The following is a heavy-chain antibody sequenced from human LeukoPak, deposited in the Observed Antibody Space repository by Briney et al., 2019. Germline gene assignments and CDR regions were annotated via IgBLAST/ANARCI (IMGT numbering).Heavy chain of an antibody. CDR1: GFTFSSYS. V-gene: IGHV3-48*02. Sequence: GGSLRLSCVASGFTFSSYSMNWVRQAPGRGLEWVSYISTSSFIDYADSVEGRFPISRDNAKNSLYLQMHSLRDKDTAVYYCARFRTRYFDHYDAFDIWGRGTMVTVSS. D-gene: IGHD3-9*01. J-gene: IGHJ3*02. CDR2: ISTSSFI. CDR3: ARFRTRYFDHYDAFDI.